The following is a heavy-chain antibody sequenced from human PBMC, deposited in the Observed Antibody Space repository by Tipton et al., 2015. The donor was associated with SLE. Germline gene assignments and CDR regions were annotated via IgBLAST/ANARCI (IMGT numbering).Heavy chain of an antibody. CDR2: INHSGST. V-gene: IGHV4-34*01. D-gene: IGHD3-22*01. Sequence: TLSLTCAVYGGSFSGYYWSWIRQPPGKGLEWIGEINHSGSTNYNPSLKSRVPISVDTSKNQFSLKLSSVTAADTAVYYCARGTTMIVVGRRGNWFDPWGQGTLVTVSS. J-gene: IGHJ5*02. CDR1: GGSFSGYY. CDR3: ARGTTMIVVGRRGNWFDP.